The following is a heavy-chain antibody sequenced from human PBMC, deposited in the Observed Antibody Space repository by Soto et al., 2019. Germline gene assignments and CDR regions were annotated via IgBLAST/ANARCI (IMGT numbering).Heavy chain of an antibody. CDR1: GYTITDYY. CDR2: INPNIGDT. CDR3: ARARGSGTLYDMDV. J-gene: IGHJ6*02. V-gene: IGHV1-2*04. D-gene: IGHD3-10*01. Sequence: ASVKVSCTDSGYTITDYYLHWVRQAPGQGLEWMGWINPNIGDTNYAQKFQGWVTMTRDTSISTAYMELNRLTSDDTAVYYCARARGSGTLYDMDVWGQGTTVTVSS.